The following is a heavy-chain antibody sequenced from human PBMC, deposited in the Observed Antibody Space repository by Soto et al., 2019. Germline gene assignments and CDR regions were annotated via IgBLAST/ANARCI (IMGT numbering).Heavy chain of an antibody. Sequence: SETLSLTCTVSGGYISSSSYYWGWIRQPPGKGLEWIGSIYYSGSTYYNPSLKSRVTMSVDTSKNQFSLKLSSVTAADTAVYYCARDQSVTMVRGVITRWFDPWGQGTLVTVSS. CDR1: GGYISSSSYY. J-gene: IGHJ5*02. CDR3: ARDQSVTMVRGVITRWFDP. D-gene: IGHD3-10*01. V-gene: IGHV4-39*07. CDR2: IYYSGST.